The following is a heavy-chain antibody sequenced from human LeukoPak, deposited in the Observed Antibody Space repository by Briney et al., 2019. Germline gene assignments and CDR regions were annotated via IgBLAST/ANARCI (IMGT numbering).Heavy chain of an antibody. CDR1: GYRFTSYW. Sequence: GASLKISCKGSGYRFTSYWIGWVRPMPGKGLEWMGIIHPGDSDTRYSPSFQGQVTISADKSISTAYLQWSSLKASDTAMYYCARGNSYGDYVVDAFDIWGQGTMVTVSS. CDR2: IHPGDSDT. D-gene: IGHD4-17*01. V-gene: IGHV5-51*01. CDR3: ARGNSYGDYVVDAFDI. J-gene: IGHJ3*02.